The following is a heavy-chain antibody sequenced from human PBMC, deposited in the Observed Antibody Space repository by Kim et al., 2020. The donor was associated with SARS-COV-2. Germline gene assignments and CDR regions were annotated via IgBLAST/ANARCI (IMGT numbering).Heavy chain of an antibody. D-gene: IGHD3-10*02. CDR3: ARVGSNMWSDY. V-gene: IGHV3-48*03. J-gene: IGHJ4*02. Sequence: GGSLRLSCAASGFTFSSYEMNWVRQAPGKGLEWVSYISSSGSTIYYADSVKGRFTISRDNAKNSLYLQMNSLRAEDTAVYYCARVGSNMWSDYWGQGTLVTVSS. CDR2: ISSSGSTI. CDR1: GFTFSSYE.